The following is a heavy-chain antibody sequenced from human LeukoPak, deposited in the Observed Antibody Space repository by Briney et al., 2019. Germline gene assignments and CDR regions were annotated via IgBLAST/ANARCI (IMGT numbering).Heavy chain of an antibody. J-gene: IGHJ6*02. V-gene: IGHV1-8*02. CDR1: GYTFTSYG. CDR3: ARGVHGGGYYYYYYGMDV. Sequence: ASVKVSCKASGYTFTSYGISWVRQATGQGLEWMGWMNPNSGNTGYAQKFQGRVTMTRNTSISTAYMELSSLRSEDTAVYYCARGVHGGGYYYYYYGMDVWGQGTTVTVSS. D-gene: IGHD4-23*01. CDR2: MNPNSGNT.